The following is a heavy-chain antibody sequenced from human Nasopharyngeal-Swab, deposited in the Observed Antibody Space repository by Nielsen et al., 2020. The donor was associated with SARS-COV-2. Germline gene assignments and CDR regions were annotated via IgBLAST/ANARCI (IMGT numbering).Heavy chain of an antibody. CDR3: ARGLTGHIVQWIPSPY. CDR2: ISELGSGI. Sequence: GESLKISCAASGFSITTYGMTWVRQAPGKGLDWVSGISELGSGIYYADSVRGRFTISRDTSKNTVYLQMNTVRVEDTGLYYCARGLTGHIVQWIPSPYWGQGTLVTVSS. D-gene: IGHD1-14*01. J-gene: IGHJ4*02. V-gene: IGHV3-23*01. CDR1: GFSITTYG.